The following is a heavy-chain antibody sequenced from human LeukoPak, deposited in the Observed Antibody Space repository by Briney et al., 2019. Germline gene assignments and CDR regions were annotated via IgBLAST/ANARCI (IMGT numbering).Heavy chain of an antibody. J-gene: IGHJ4*02. CDR3: ARDGGLAPYSSSTPFDY. CDR2: MYSSGST. CDR1: GFTVSTNY. V-gene: IGHV3-66*03. Sequence: PGGSLRLSCAASGFTVSTNYMRWVRQAAGKGREWVSVMYSSGSTYYPASVKARFTIFRDNSQHPLYLQMNSLRAEDTAVYYCARDGGLAPYSSSTPFDYWGQGTLATVSS. D-gene: IGHD6-6*01.